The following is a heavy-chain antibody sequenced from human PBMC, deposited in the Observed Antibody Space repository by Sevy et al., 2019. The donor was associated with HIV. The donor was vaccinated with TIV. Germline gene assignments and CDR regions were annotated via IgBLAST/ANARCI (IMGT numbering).Heavy chain of an antibody. CDR3: AKVPSTVTTSFFDY. CDR1: GFTFSSYA. V-gene: IGHV3-23*01. Sequence: GGSLRLSCAASGFTFSSYAMSWVRQAPGKGLEWVSAITGSGGSTYFADSVKGRFTISRDNSKNTLYLQMNSLRAEDTAVYCCAKVPSTVTTSFFDYWGQGTLVTVSS. J-gene: IGHJ4*02. D-gene: IGHD4-17*01. CDR2: ITGSGGST.